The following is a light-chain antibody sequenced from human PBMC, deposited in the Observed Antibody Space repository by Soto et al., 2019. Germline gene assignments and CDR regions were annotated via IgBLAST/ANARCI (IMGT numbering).Light chain of an antibody. Sequence: EIVMTQSPATLSVSPGERATLSCRASQSVSSNLAWYQQRPGQATRLLIYGASTRATGIPARFSGSRSGTEFTLTISSLQSEDFAVYYCQQYNNWPLTFGGGTKVEIK. CDR2: GAS. J-gene: IGKJ4*01. CDR3: QQYNNWPLT. V-gene: IGKV3-15*01. CDR1: QSVSSN.